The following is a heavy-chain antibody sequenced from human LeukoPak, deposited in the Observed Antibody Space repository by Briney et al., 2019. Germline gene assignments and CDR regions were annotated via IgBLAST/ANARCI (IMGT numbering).Heavy chain of an antibody. CDR1: GFTFSTYY. CDR3: ARGSSLAY. V-gene: IGHV3-7*01. CDR2: IKQDGSEK. Sequence: GGSLRLSCAASGFTFSTYYMSWVRQAPGTGLEWVANIKQDGSEKYYVDSVKGRFTMSRDNAKNSLYLQMNSLRAEDTAFYYCARGSSLAYWGQGTLVTVSS. J-gene: IGHJ4*02. D-gene: IGHD6-6*01.